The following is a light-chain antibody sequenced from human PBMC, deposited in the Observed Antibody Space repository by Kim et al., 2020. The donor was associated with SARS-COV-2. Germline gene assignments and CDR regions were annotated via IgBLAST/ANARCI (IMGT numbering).Light chain of an antibody. CDR3: QQYKTYPRT. J-gene: IGKJ1*01. V-gene: IGKV1-5*03. CDR1: QTISDR. CDR2: KAW. Sequence: GDRAIITCRASQTISDRLAWYQQTPGKGPKLLIYKAWSLEGGVPSRFSGGGSGTEFTLTIDSLQPDDFATYYCQQYKTYPRTFGQGTKVDIK.